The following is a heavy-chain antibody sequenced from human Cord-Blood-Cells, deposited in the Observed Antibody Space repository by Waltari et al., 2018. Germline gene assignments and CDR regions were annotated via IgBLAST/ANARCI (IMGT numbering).Heavy chain of an antibody. CDR2: IGWNRGSI. CDR1: GFTFDDYA. Sequence: EVQLVESGGGLVQPGRSLRLSCAASGFTFDDYAMHWVRQAPGKGLEWVSGIGWNRGSIGYADSVKGRFTISRHNAKNSLYLQMNSLRAEDTALYYCAKDIGGDIVLMVYAYWGQGTLVTVSS. D-gene: IGHD2-8*01. J-gene: IGHJ4*02. V-gene: IGHV3-9*01. CDR3: AKDIGGDIVLMVYAY.